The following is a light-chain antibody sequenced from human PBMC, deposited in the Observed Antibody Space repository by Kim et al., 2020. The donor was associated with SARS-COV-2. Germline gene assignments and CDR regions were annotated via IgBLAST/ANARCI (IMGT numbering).Light chain of an antibody. CDR2: DVS. V-gene: IGLV2-11*01. CDR3: CSYAGSYTYV. CDR1: SSDVGGNNY. J-gene: IGLJ1*01. Sequence: GQSVTISCTGTSSDVGGNNYVSWYQQHAGKAPKLMIYDVSKRPSGVPDRFSGSKSGNTASLTISGLQAEDEADYYCCSYAGSYTYVFGTGTKVTVL.